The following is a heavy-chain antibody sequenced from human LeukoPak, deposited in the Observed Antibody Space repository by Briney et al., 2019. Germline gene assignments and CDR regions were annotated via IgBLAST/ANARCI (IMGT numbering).Heavy chain of an antibody. D-gene: IGHD3-10*01. CDR3: ASANYYGSGSYRTYYYYMDV. Sequence: ASVKVSCKASGYTFTSYDINRVRQATGQGLEWMGWMNPNSGNTGYAQKFQGRVTITRNTSISTAYMELSNLRSEDTAVYYCASANYYGSGSYRTYYYYMDVWGKGTTVTVSS. CDR1: GYTFTSYD. V-gene: IGHV1-8*03. CDR2: MNPNSGNT. J-gene: IGHJ6*03.